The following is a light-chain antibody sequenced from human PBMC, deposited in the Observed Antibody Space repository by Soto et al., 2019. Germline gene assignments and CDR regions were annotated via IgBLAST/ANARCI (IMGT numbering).Light chain of an antibody. CDR1: QSVSSSY. V-gene: IGKV3-20*01. CDR3: QQYGSSPGT. Sequence: EIVLTQSPGTLSLSPGERATLSCRASQSVSSSYLAWYQQKPGQAPRLLIFGASSRATGIPDRFSGSGSGTVFTLTIRRLEPEDFAVYYCQQYGSSPGTFGQGTKVEIK. CDR2: GAS. J-gene: IGKJ1*01.